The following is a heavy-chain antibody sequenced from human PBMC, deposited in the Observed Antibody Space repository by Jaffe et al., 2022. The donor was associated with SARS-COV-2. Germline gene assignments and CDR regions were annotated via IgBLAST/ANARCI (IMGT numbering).Heavy chain of an antibody. J-gene: IGHJ4*02. V-gene: IGHV3-30*04. CDR3: ARDSLSGYDLGYFDY. CDR1: GFTFSSYA. D-gene: IGHD5-12*01. CDR2: ISYDGSNK. Sequence: QVQLVESGGGVVQPGRSLRLSCAASGFTFSSYAMHWVRQAPGKGLEWVAVISYDGSNKYYADSVKGRFTISRDNSKNTLYLQMNSLRAEDTAVYYCARDSLSGYDLGYFDYWGQGTLVTVSS.